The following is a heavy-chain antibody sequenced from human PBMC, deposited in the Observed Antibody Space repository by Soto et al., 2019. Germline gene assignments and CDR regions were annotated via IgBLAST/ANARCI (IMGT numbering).Heavy chain of an antibody. Sequence: PSETLSLTCSVSGGSISDYYWSWIRQPPGKGLEWIGYIYYSGSTKYNPSLESRVTMSLDTSKNQFSLNLSSVTAADTAVYYCAGGTWDNWFDPWGQGTLVTVSS. J-gene: IGHJ5*02. CDR3: AGGTWDNWFDP. CDR2: IYYSGST. V-gene: IGHV4-59*08. D-gene: IGHD2-15*01. CDR1: GGSISDYY.